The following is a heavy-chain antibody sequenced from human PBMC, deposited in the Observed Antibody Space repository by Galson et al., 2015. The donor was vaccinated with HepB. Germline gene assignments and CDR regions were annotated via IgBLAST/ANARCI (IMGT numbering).Heavy chain of an antibody. D-gene: IGHD2-15*01. CDR2: ISHEGSDE. CDR1: GFIFSSFA. V-gene: IGHV3-30*04. J-gene: IGHJ6*02. CDR3: ATVGYSGGSWDSDYYGMDV. Sequence: SLRLSCAASGFIFSSFAMHWVRQTPGKGLEWVALISHEGSDEYYPDSVKGRLTIPRDNSKNTLYLQMNSLRGEDTAVYYCATVGYSGGSWDSDYYGMDVWGQGTTVTVSS.